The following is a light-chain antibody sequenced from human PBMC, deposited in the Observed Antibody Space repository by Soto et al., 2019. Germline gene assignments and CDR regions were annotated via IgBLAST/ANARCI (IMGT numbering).Light chain of an antibody. CDR1: SSNIGAPYD. V-gene: IGLV1-40*01. CDR2: ANK. Sequence: QAVVTQPPSVSGAPGQRVTISCTGSSSNIGAPYDVHWYQQLPGTAPKLLIYANKNRPSGVPDRFSGSKSGTSASLAITGLQAEDEADYYCQSYDSSLSGSVFGGGTKVTVL. J-gene: IGLJ3*02. CDR3: QSYDSSLSGSV.